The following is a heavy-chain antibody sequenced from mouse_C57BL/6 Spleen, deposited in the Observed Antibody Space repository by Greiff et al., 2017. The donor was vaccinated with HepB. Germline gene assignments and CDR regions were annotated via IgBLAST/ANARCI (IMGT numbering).Heavy chain of an antibody. CDR1: GYAFSSSW. V-gene: IGHV1-82*01. J-gene: IGHJ4*01. D-gene: IGHD2-4*01. CDR2: IYPGDGDT. Sequence: VKLQESGPELVKPGASVKISCKASGYAFSSSWMNWVKQRPGKGLEWIGRIYPGDGDTNYNGKFKGKATLTADKSSSTAYMQLSSLTSEDSAVYFCARGDDYDVDYYAMDYWGQGTSVTVSS. CDR3: ARGDDYDVDYYAMDY.